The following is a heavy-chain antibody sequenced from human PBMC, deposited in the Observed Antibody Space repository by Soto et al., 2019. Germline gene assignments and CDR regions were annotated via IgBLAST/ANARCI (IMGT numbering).Heavy chain of an antibody. CDR3: AMESYDILTGYPRN. J-gene: IGHJ4*02. V-gene: IGHV3-23*01. D-gene: IGHD3-9*01. CDR1: GFSFSGYA. Sequence: GSLRISCAASGFSFSGYAMSWVRQAPGKGLEWVSAISGSGGSTYYADSVEGRFTISRDNSKNTLYLQMNSLRAEDTDVYYCAMESYDILTGYPRNWGQGTLVTVYS. CDR2: ISGSGGST.